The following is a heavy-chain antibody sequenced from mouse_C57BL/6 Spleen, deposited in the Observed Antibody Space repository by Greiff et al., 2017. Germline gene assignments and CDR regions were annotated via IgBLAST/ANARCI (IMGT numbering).Heavy chain of an antibody. Sequence: QVQLQQPGAELVKPGASVKLSCKASGYTFTSYWMHWVKQRPGQGLEWIGMIHPNSGSTNYNEKFKSKATLTVDKSSSTAYMQLSSLTSEDSAVYYCARRRDYGYDGGFAYWGQGTLVTVSA. CDR3: ARRRDYGYDGGFAY. CDR1: GYTFTSYW. D-gene: IGHD2-2*01. J-gene: IGHJ3*01. CDR2: IHPNSGST. V-gene: IGHV1-64*01.